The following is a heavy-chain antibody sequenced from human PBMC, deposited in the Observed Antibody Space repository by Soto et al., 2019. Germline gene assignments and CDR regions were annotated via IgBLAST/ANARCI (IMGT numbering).Heavy chain of an antibody. Sequence: SVKVSCKASGGTSSSYTISWVRQAPGQGLEWMGRIIPILGIANYAQKFQGRVTITADKSTSTAYMELSSLRSEDTAVYYCARDRAIFGVVIPKRYFDYWGQGTLVTVSS. CDR2: IIPILGIA. J-gene: IGHJ4*02. V-gene: IGHV1-69*04. CDR3: ARDRAIFGVVIPKRYFDY. CDR1: GGTSSSYT. D-gene: IGHD3-3*01.